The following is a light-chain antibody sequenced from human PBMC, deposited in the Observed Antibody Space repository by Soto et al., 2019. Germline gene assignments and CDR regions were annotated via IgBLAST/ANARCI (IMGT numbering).Light chain of an antibody. CDR2: DAS. J-gene: IGKJ4*01. CDR3: QQRTNWPPSLT. V-gene: IGKV3-11*01. CDR1: QSVSSY. Sequence: EIVLTQSPATLSLSPGERATLSCRASQSVSSYLAWYQQKPGQAPRLLIYDASNRASGIAARFSGSGSGTDFTLTINSLEPEDFAVYYCQQRTNWPPSLTFGGGTKVEIK.